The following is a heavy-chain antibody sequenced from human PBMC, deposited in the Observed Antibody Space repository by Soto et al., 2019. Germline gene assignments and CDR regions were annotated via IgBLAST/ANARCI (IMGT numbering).Heavy chain of an antibody. V-gene: IGHV4-39*01. CDR1: GGSISSGDHY. Sequence: SETLSLTCTVYGGSISSGDHYWAWIRQPPGKGLEWIGSVHYSGYTPSNPSLKSRITMNVDTSQNQFSLKLSSVTAADTAVYFCARLCSGTICHSLMGDEDWGQGTLVTVSS. J-gene: IGHJ4*02. D-gene: IGHD3-3*01. CDR3: ARLCSGTICHSLMGDED. CDR2: VHYSGYT.